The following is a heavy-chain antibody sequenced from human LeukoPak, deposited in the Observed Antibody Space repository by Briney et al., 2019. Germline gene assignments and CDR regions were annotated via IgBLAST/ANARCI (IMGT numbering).Heavy chain of an antibody. J-gene: IGHJ5*02. D-gene: IGHD6-19*01. Sequence: GGSLRLSCAASGFTFSSYWMSWVRQAPGKGLEWVANIKQDGSEKYYVDSVKGRFTISRDNAKNSLYLQMNSLRAEDTAVYYCARVVAVAGLYNWFDPWGQGTLVTVSS. V-gene: IGHV3-7*01. CDR3: ARVVAVAGLYNWFDP. CDR2: IKQDGSEK. CDR1: GFTFSSYW.